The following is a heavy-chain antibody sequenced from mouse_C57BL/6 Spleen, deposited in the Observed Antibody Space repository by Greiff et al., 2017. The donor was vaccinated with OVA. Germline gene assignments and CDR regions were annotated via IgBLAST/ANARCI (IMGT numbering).Heavy chain of an antibody. V-gene: IGHV1-64*01. CDR3: ARYGDYDLYFDV. Sequence: QVQLQQPGAELVKPGASVKLSCKASGYTFTSYWMHWVKQRPGQGLEWIGMIHPNSGSTNYNEKFKSKATLTVDKSSSTAYMQLSSLTSEDSAVYCCARYGDYDLYFDVWGTGTTVTVSS. J-gene: IGHJ1*03. CDR1: GYTFTSYW. D-gene: IGHD2-4*01. CDR2: IHPNSGST.